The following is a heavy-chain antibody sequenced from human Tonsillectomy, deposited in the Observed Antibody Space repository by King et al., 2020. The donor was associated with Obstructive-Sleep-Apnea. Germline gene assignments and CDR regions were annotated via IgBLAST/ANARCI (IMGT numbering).Heavy chain of an antibody. V-gene: IGHV1-69*01. Sequence: VQLVESGAEVKKPGSSVKVSCKASGGTFSSYAISWVRQAPGQGLEWMGGIIPIFGTANYAQKFQGRVTITADESTSTAYMELSSLRSEDTAVYYCARDLLYSSSSPNNWFDPWGQGTLVTVSS. J-gene: IGHJ5*02. CDR1: GGTFSSYA. CDR3: ARDLLYSSSSPNNWFDP. D-gene: IGHD6-6*01. CDR2: IIPIFGTA.